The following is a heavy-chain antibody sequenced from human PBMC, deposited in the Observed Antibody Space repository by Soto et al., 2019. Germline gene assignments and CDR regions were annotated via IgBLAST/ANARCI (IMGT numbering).Heavy chain of an antibody. CDR1: GFTFSDHD. V-gene: IGHV3-72*01. Sequence: EVQLVESGGGVVQPGGSLRLSCAASGFTFSDHDMDWVRQAPGKGLEWVARSRNRVNSHTTEYAASVKCSFTISRDESKSSLYLQMNILKIEDTAVYYCTRGLLGGAPSYTFHGMDVWGQGTMVTVSS. D-gene: IGHD1-26*01. J-gene: IGHJ6*01. CDR2: SRNRVNSHTT. CDR3: TRGLLGGAPSYTFHGMDV.